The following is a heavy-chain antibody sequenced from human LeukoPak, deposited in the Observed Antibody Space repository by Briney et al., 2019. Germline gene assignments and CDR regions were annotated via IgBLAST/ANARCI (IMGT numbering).Heavy chain of an antibody. D-gene: IGHD7-27*01. V-gene: IGHV3-23*01. J-gene: IGHJ6*03. CDR2: VNGRGATT. Sequence: PGGSLRLSCAASGFASGFTFSDYAVSWVRQAPGKGPEWVASVNGRGATTYYADSVRGRFTISRDNSKNTVYLQMISLGADDTAVYFCAKAPATGEGYYFYCMDVWGKGTTVTVSS. CDR3: AKAPATGEGYYFYCMDV. CDR1: GFTFSDYA.